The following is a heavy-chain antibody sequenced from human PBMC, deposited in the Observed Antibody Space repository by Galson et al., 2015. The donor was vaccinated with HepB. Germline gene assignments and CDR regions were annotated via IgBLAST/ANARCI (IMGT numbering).Heavy chain of an antibody. CDR2: IKQDGREK. J-gene: IGHJ4*02. CDR3: ARSSGGYFDS. D-gene: IGHD1-26*01. CDR1: GFNSSIFW. V-gene: IGHV3-7*01. Sequence: SLRLSCAGSGFNSSIFWMSWVRQAPGKGLEWVANIKQDGREKYYVGPVKGRFTISRDNAGNSLYLQMNSLRSEDTALYYCARSSGGYFDSWGQGCLVTVSS.